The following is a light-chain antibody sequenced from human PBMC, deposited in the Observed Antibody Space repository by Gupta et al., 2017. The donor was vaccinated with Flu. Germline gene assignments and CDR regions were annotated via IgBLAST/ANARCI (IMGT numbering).Light chain of an antibody. CDR1: QSVLHSSNDKNY. CDR3: QQYYSTPWT. CDR2: WAS. Sequence: DIVMTHSPYSLAVSLGERATINCKSSQSVLHSSNDKNYLAWYHQKPGQPPKLIIDWASTRVSGVHDRFSGRGSGTDFTIPISSLQDEDVAVYYCQQYYSTPWTFGQGTKVEIK. V-gene: IGKV4-1*01. J-gene: IGKJ1*01.